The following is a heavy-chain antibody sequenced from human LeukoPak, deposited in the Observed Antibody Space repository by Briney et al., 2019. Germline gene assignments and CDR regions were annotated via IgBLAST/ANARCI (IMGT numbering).Heavy chain of an antibody. J-gene: IGHJ4*02. D-gene: IGHD2-15*01. V-gene: IGHV3-7*03. CDR2: IKQDGSET. CDR1: GLTFSFYW. Sequence: PGGSLRLSCAASGLTFSFYWMSWARLAPGKGPEWVANIKQDGSETYYVDSVKGRFTISRDNPKNSLYLQMNSLRAEDTAVYYCARYGLGVLPATRANDYWGQGTLVTVSS. CDR3: ARYGLGVLPATRANDY.